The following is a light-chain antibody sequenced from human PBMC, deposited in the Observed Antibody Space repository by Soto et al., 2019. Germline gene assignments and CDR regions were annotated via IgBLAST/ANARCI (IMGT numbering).Light chain of an antibody. Sequence: QSALTQPASVSGSPGQSIAISCTGTSSDIGGYNYVSWFQQHPGRAPRVLISEVSNRPSGVSHRFSGSKAGITASLTISGLQAEDEADYYCSSYSTTSSPHVLFGGGTKLTVL. V-gene: IGLV2-14*01. CDR3: SSYSTTSSPHVL. J-gene: IGLJ2*01. CDR2: EVS. CDR1: SSDIGGYNY.